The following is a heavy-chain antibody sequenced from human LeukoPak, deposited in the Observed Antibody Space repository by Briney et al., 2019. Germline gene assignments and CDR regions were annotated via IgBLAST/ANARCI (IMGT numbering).Heavy chain of an antibody. J-gene: IGHJ3*02. V-gene: IGHV3-21*01. CDR1: GFTFSSYS. CDR2: ISSSSYI. CDR3: ARDEWGDAFDI. Sequence: PGGSLRLSCAASGFTFSSYSMNWVRQAPGKGLEWVSSISSSSYIHSADSVRGRFTISRDNAKNSLFLQMNSLRAEDTAVYYCARDEWGDAFDIWGQGTMVTVFS. D-gene: IGHD1-26*01.